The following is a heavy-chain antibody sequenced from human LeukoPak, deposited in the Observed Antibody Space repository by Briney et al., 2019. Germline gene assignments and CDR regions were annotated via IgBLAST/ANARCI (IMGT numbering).Heavy chain of an antibody. CDR2: IYYSGST. J-gene: IGHJ3*02. D-gene: IGHD2-2*01. CDR3: ARFDPLYCSSTSCPDAFDI. V-gene: IGHV4-4*02. Sequence: SGTLSLTCAVSGGSISSSNWWSWVRQPPGKGLEWIGSIYYSGSTYYNPSLKSRVTISVDTSKNQFSLKLSSVTAADTAVYYCARFDPLYCSSTSCPDAFDIWGQGTMVTVSS. CDR1: GGSISSSNW.